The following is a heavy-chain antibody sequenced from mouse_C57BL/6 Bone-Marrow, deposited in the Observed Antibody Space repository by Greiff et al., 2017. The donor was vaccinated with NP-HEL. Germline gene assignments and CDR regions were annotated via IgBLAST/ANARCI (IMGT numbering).Heavy chain of an antibody. V-gene: IGHV2-2*01. D-gene: IGHD2-4*01. J-gene: IGHJ4*01. Sequence: QVQLQQSGPGLVQPSQSLSITCTVSGFSLTSYGVHWVRQSPGKGLEWLGVIWSGGSTDYNAAFISRLSISKDNSKSQVFFKMNSLQADDTAIYXCAKPYYDYTGYYAMDYWGQGTSVTVSS. CDR3: AKPYYDYTGYYAMDY. CDR1: GFSLTSYG. CDR2: IWSGGST.